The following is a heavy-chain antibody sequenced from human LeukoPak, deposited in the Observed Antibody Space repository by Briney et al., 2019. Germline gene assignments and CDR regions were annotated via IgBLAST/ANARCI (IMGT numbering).Heavy chain of an antibody. J-gene: IGHJ4*02. V-gene: IGHV3-7*01. CDR3: AKSLYTNLFGEVFDQ. D-gene: IGHD3-10*02. Sequence: PGGSLRLSCAASGFTFTTYWMAWVRQAPGKGLEWVANVNQDGTLKNYVDSLRDRFTISRDNAKDSLYLQMNNLRAEDTAVYFCAKSLYTNLFGEVFDQWGQGTLVTVSS. CDR2: VNQDGTLK. CDR1: GFTFTTYW.